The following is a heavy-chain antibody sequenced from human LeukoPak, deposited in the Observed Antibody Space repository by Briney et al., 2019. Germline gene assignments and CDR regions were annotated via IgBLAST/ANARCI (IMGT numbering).Heavy chain of an antibody. Sequence: SETLSLTCTVSGGSISSSSYYWGWIRQPPGKGLEWIGSIYYSGKTYYNPSLKSRVTISVDTSKTQFSLKLSSVTAADTAVYYCARGGVVGNTSHTPFDYWGQGTLVTVSS. D-gene: IGHD1-26*01. CDR1: GGSISSSSYY. J-gene: IGHJ4*02. V-gene: IGHV4-39*01. CDR2: IYYSGKT. CDR3: ARGGVVGNTSHTPFDY.